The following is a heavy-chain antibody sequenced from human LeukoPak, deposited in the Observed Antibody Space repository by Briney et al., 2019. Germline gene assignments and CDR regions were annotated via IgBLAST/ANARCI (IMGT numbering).Heavy chain of an antibody. CDR1: GGSFSGYY. CDR3: ARVGWIGNDY. J-gene: IGHJ4*02. Sequence: SETLSLTCAVYGGSFSGYYWSWIRQPPGKGLEWIGEINHSGSTNYNPSLKSRVTISEDTSKNQFSLKLSSVTAADTAVYYCARVGWIGNDYWGQGTLVTVSS. V-gene: IGHV4-34*01. D-gene: IGHD5-12*01. CDR2: INHSGST.